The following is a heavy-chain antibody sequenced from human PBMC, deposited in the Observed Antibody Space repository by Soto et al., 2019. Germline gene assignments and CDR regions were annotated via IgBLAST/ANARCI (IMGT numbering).Heavy chain of an antibody. CDR3: LITDSTTGTTPGIYYYYGMDV. CDR1: GFTFSGSA. D-gene: IGHD1-1*01. J-gene: IGHJ6*02. V-gene: IGHV3-73*01. CDR2: IRSKANSYAT. Sequence: GGSLRLSCAASGFTFSGSAMHWVRQASGKGLEWVGRIRSKANSYATAYAASVKGRFTISRDDSKNTAYLQMNSLKTEDTAVYYCLITDSTTGTTPGIYYYYGMDVWGQGTTVTVSS.